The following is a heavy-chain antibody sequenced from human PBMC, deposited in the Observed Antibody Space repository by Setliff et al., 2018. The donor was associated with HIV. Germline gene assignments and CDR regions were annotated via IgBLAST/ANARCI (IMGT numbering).Heavy chain of an antibody. V-gene: IGHV4-4*07. D-gene: IGHD3-3*01. J-gene: IGHJ6*02. Sequence: SETLSLTCTVSGDSISSYYWSWIRQTAGKGLEWIGRIYTSGTTNYNPSLKRRVTMSVDTSKNQFSLKLSSVTAADTAVYYCARNFWSGPPDYYYYGLDVWGQGTTVTVSS. CDR3: ARNFWSGPPDYYYYGLDV. CDR2: IYTSGTT. CDR1: GDSISSYY.